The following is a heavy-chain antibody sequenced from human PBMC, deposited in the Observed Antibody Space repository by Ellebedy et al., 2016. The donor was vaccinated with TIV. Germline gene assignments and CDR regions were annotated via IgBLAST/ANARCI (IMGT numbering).Heavy chain of an antibody. CDR1: GGTFSSYA. V-gene: IGHV1-69*13. J-gene: IGHJ6*02. CDR3: ARGQVEPDCSGGSCYWYYGMDV. CDR2: IIPIFGTA. D-gene: IGHD2-15*01. Sequence: AASVKVSCKASGGTFSSYAISWVRQAPGQGLEWMGGIIPIFGTANYAQKFQGRVTITADESTSTAYMELSSLRSEDTAVYYCARGQVEPDCSGGSCYWYYGMDVWGQGTTVTVSS.